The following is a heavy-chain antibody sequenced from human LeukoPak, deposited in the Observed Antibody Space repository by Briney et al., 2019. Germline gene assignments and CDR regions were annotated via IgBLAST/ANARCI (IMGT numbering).Heavy chain of an antibody. CDR3: ARVAAKAQLAYFDY. V-gene: IGHV4-39*07. Sequence: PSETLSLTCTVSGGSISSSSYYWGWIRQPPGKGLEWIGSIYYSGSTYYNPSLKSRVTISVDTSKNQFSLKLSSVTAADTAVYYRARVAAKAQLAYFDYWGQGTLVTVSS. D-gene: IGHD6-13*01. CDR2: IYYSGST. J-gene: IGHJ4*02. CDR1: GGSISSSSYY.